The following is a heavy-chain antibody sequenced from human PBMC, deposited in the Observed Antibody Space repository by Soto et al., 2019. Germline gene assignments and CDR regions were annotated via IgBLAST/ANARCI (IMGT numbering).Heavy chain of an antibody. V-gene: IGHV4-59*01. CDR3: SRSDGSSWYLGYYYGMDV. CDR2: IYYSGST. D-gene: IGHD6-13*01. CDR1: GGSISSYY. Sequence: TSETLSLTCTVSGGSISSYYWSWIRQPPGKGLEWIGYIYYSGSTNYNPSLKSRVTISVDTSKNQFSLKLSSVTAADTAVYYGSRSDGSSWYLGYYYGMDVWGQGTTVTVSS. J-gene: IGHJ6*02.